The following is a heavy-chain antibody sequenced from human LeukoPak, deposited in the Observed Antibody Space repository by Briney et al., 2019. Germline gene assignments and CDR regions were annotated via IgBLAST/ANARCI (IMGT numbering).Heavy chain of an antibody. V-gene: IGHV1-3*01. CDR3: ARAGRGNYYYDSSGYLRGFAEYFQH. D-gene: IGHD3-22*01. CDR2: INAGNGNT. J-gene: IGHJ1*01. Sequence: ASVKVSCKASGYTFTSYAMHWVRQAPGQRLEWMGWINAGNGNTKYSQKFQGRVTITRDTSASTAYMELSSLRSEDTAVYYCARAGRGNYYYDSSGYLRGFAEYFQHWGQGTLVTVSS. CDR1: GYTFTSYA.